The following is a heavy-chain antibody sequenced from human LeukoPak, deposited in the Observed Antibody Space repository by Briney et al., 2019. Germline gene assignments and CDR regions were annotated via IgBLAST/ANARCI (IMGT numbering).Heavy chain of an antibody. D-gene: IGHD5-18*01. CDR1: GFTLSSHW. Sequence: PGGSLRVSRAASGFTLSSHWMSWVRQAPGKGLEWVSSISSSSSYIYYADSVKGRFTISRDNAKNSLYLQMNSLRAEDTAVYYCARERGYTCNFDYWGQGTLVTVSS. CDR3: ARERGYTCNFDY. CDR2: ISSSSSYI. V-gene: IGHV3-21*01. J-gene: IGHJ4*02.